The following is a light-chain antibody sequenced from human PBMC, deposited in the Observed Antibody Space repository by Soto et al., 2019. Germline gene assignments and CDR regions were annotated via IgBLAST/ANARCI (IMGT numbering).Light chain of an antibody. CDR2: DAS. V-gene: IGKV3-11*01. Sequence: EIVFTQSPATRSFSPGERATLSCRASQNVSSYLDWYQQKPGQAPRLLIYDASNRATGIPARLSGSRSGTDFTLTISSLEPEDVAVCSCQQRSNWPTTFGQGTKV. CDR3: QQRSNWPTT. J-gene: IGKJ1*01. CDR1: QNVSSY.